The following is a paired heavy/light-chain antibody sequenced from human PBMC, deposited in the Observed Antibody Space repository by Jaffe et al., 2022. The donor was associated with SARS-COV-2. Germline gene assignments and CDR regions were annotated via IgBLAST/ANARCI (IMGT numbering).Light chain of an antibody. V-gene: IGLV7-46*01. Sequence: QAVVTQEPSLTVSPGGTVTLTCGSSTGAVTSDLYPYWIQQKPGQAPRTLIFDTRNKHSWTPARFSGSVLGGKAVLTLSGALPEDEAEYYCLLCYDNVWGPGVRGVFGGGTKLTVL. CDR1: TGAVTSDLY. CDR3: LLCYDNVWGPGVRGV. J-gene: IGLJ3*02. CDR2: DTR.
Heavy chain of an antibody. CDR1: GFAVSDNH. D-gene: IGHD2-21*02. Sequence: VQLVESGGDLIHPGGSLRLSCAASGFAVSDNHVSWVRQAPGKGLEWVSFINGNYDIQYADSVKGRFTISRDNSKNIVYLQMRTLRVDDTAVYYCHGYGGNSAWGQGTLVTVSS. J-gene: IGHJ5*02. V-gene: IGHV3-53*01. CDR3: HGYGGNSA. CDR2: INGNYDI.